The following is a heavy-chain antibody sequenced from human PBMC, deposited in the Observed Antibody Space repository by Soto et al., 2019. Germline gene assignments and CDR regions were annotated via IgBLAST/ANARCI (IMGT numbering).Heavy chain of an antibody. CDR2: IYHSGST. V-gene: IGHV4-31*03. D-gene: IGHD2-15*01. Sequence: QVQLQESGPGLVKPSQTLSLTCTVSGGSISTGGNYWSWIRQHPGKGLEWIGHIYHSGSTYYNPSLKSRVTISVGTSKTQFSLKLSSVTAADTAVYYCARARGYCSGGSCYCWFDPWGQGTLVTVSS. J-gene: IGHJ5*02. CDR1: GGSISTGGNY. CDR3: ARARGYCSGGSCYCWFDP.